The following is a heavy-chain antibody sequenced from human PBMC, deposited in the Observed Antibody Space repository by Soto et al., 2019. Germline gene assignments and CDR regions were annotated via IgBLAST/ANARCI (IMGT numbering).Heavy chain of an antibody. CDR2: IYYSGST. V-gene: IGHV4-39*01. CDR1: GGSISSSSYY. CDR3: ANPGGYSGYDSYDY. J-gene: IGHJ4*02. D-gene: IGHD5-12*01. Sequence: SETLSLTCTVSGGSISSSSYYWGWIRQPPGKGLEWIGSIYYSGSTYYNPSLKSRVTISVDTSKNQFSLKLSSVTAADTAVYYCANPGGYSGYDSYDYWGQGTLVTVSS.